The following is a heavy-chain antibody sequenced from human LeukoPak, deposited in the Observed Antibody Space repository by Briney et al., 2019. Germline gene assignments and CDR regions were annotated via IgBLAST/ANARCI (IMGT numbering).Heavy chain of an antibody. J-gene: IGHJ6*03. CDR1: GFTFSSYA. V-gene: IGHV3-23*01. CDR3: ARGSSGSTHYYMDV. D-gene: IGHD3-16*01. Sequence: GGSLRLSCAASGFTFSSYAMTWVRQAPGRGLEWISGVSGSGGRTYYAESVKGRFTISRDDLKNTLYLQMNSLRVEETAVYYCARGSSGSTHYYMDVWGKGTTVTVSS. CDR2: VSGSGGRT.